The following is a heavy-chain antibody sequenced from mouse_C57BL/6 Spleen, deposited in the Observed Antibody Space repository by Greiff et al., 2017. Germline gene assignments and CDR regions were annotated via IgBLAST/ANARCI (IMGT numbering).Heavy chain of an antibody. CDR1: GFTFSSYG. J-gene: IGHJ2*01. D-gene: IGHD1-1*01. CDR3: ARDNTTVVDY. CDR2: ISSGGSYT. V-gene: IGHV5-6*02. Sequence: DVKLVESGGDLVKPGGSLKLSCAASGFTFSSYGLSWVRQTPDKRLEWVATISSGGSYTYYPDSVKGRFTISRDNAKNTLYLQMSSLKSEDTAMYYCARDNTTVVDYWGQGTTLTVAS.